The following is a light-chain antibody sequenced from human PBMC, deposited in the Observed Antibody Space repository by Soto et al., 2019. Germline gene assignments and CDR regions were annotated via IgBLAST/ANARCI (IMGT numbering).Light chain of an antibody. CDR2: GAS. J-gene: IGKJ2*01. Sequence: EIVMTQSPATLSVSPGERATLSCRASQSVNNNVAWYQQKPGQAPRLLIYGASTRATDIPARFSGSGSGTEFSLTINSLQSEDFAIYYCQHYDNWPPYTFGQGTKLELK. CDR1: QSVNNN. CDR3: QHYDNWPPYT. V-gene: IGKV3-15*01.